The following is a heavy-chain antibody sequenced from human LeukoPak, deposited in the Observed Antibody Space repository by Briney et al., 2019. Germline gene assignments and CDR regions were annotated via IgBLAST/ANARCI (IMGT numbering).Heavy chain of an antibody. CDR3: VKRLYHRWGYYPFDC. CDR2: ISGSGGST. Sequence: GGSLRLSCAASGFTFSSYAMSWVRQAPGKGLEWVSAISGSGGSTYYADSVKGRFTISRDNSKNTLYLQMNSLRDDDRAGYYCVKRLYHRWGYYPFDCLGQGAL. J-gene: IGHJ4*02. D-gene: IGHD3-22*01. CDR1: GFTFSSYA. V-gene: IGHV3-23*01.